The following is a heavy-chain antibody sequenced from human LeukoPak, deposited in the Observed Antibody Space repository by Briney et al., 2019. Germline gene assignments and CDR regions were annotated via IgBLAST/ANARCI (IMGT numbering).Heavy chain of an antibody. CDR3: ARGGYQVDY. D-gene: IGHD5-12*01. CDR2: ILTSGGST. CDR1: GFTFSKYG. Sequence: GGSLRLSCAASGFTFSKYGMSWVRQAPGKGLEWVSTILTSGGSTYYADSVKGRFTISRDNSKNTLYLQMNSLRAEDTAVYYCARGGYQVDYWGQGTLVTVSS. V-gene: IGHV3-23*01. J-gene: IGHJ4*02.